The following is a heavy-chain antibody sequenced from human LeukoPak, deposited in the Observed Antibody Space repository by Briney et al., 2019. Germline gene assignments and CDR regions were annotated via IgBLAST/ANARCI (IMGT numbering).Heavy chain of an antibody. CDR2: INPNSGGT. Sequence: ASVKVSCKASGYTFTSYDTNWVRQATGQGLEWMGWINPNSGGTNYAQKFQGRVTMTRDTPISTAYMELSRLRSDDTAVYYCAREPWFDPWGQGTLVTVSS. CDR1: GYTFTSYD. V-gene: IGHV1-2*02. CDR3: AREPWFDP. J-gene: IGHJ5*02.